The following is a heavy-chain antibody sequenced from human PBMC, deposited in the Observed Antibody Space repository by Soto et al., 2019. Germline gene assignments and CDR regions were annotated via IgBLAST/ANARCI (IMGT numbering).Heavy chain of an antibody. Sequence: EASVKVPCKASGGTLSSYASSWVRQAPGQGLEWMGGIIPIFGTANYAQKFQGRVTITADESTSTAYMELSSLRYEDTAVYYCARSVGATDTEYFQHWGQGTLVTVSS. V-gene: IGHV1-69*13. CDR3: ARSVGATDTEYFQH. CDR2: IIPIFGTA. CDR1: GGTLSSYA. D-gene: IGHD1-26*01. J-gene: IGHJ1*01.